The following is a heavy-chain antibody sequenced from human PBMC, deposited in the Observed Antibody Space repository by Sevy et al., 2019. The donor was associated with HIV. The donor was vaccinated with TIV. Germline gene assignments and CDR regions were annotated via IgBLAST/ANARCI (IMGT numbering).Heavy chain of an antibody. CDR1: GFTFSSYA. D-gene: IGHD4-17*01. Sequence: GGSLRLSCAASGFTFSSYAMHWVRQAPGKGLEWVAVISIDGSNKYYADSVKGRFTISRDNSKNTLYLQMNSLRAEDTVVYYCARDAVRRGMTTVTGHFDYWGQGTLVTVSS. CDR3: ARDAVRRGMTTVTGHFDY. CDR2: ISIDGSNK. J-gene: IGHJ4*02. V-gene: IGHV3-30-3*01.